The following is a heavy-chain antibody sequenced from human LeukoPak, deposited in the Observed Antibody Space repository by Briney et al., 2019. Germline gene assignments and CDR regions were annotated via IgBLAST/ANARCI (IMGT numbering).Heavy chain of an antibody. CDR1: GYTFTGYY. D-gene: IGHD4-23*01. V-gene: IGHV1-2*02. J-gene: IGHJ5*02. CDR2: INPNSGGT. CDR3: ARDNSVEDTAWWFDP. Sequence: GASVKASCKASGYTFTGYYMHWVRQAPGQGLEWMGWINPNSGGTNYAQKFQGRVTMTRDTSISTAYMELSRLRSDDTAVYYCARDNSVEDTAWWFDPWGQGTLVTVSS.